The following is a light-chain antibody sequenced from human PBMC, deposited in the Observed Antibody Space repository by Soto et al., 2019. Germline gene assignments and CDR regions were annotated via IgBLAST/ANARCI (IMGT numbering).Light chain of an antibody. J-gene: IGLJ3*02. V-gene: IGLV2-14*03. CDR2: DVS. Sequence: QSALTQPASVSGSPGQSITISCTGTSSDVGGYNYVSWYQQHPGRAPKLIISDVSNRPSGISNRFSGSKSGNTASLAISGLQAEAEADYYCSSYTIGNTWVFGGGTKLPVL. CDR1: SSDVGGYNY. CDR3: SSYTIGNTWV.